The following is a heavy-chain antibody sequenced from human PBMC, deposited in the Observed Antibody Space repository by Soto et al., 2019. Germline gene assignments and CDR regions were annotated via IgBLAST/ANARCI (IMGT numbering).Heavy chain of an antibody. Sequence: GGSLRLSCAASGFTFNIYSMNWVRQAPGKGLEWVSSNSTSSSHIDYAGSVKGRFTVSRDNAKYSLFLQMNNLRAEDTALYYCVRAWGYFGSGRYIGKYYMVVSGKGTTVTVS. D-gene: IGHD3-10*01. V-gene: IGHV3-21*01. J-gene: IGHJ6*03. CDR2: NSTSSSHI. CDR1: GFTFNIYS. CDR3: VRAWGYFGSGRYIGKYYMVV.